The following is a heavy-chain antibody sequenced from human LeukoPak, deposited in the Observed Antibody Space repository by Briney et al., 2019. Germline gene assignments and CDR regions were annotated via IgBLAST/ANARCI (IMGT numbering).Heavy chain of an antibody. CDR2: IKQDGSEK. CDR1: GFTFSSYW. J-gene: IGHJ4*02. V-gene: IGHV3-7*01. D-gene: IGHD3-22*01. CDR3: ARALPRWGSSGYYDY. Sequence: PGGSLRLSCAASGFTFSSYWMSWVRQAPGKGLEWVANIKQDGSEKYYVDSVKGRFTISRDNAKNSLYLQMNSLRAEDTAVYYCARALPRWGSSGYYDYWGQGTLVTVSS.